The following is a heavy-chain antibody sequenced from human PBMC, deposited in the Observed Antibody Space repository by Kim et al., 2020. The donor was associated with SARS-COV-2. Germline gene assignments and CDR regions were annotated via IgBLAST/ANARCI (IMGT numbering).Heavy chain of an antibody. CDR3: AIKPRYYYYGMDV. Sequence: NPSLKSRVTISVDTSKNQFSLKLSSVTAADTAVNYCAIKPRYYYYGMDVWGQGTTVTVSS. J-gene: IGHJ6*02. V-gene: IGHV4-34*01.